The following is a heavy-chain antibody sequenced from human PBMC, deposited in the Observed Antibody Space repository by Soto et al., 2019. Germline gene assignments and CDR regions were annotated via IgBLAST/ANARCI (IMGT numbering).Heavy chain of an antibody. D-gene: IGHD6-6*01. CDR1: GFTFSSYD. V-gene: IGHV3-13*01. CDR3: ARVPSSSEVMDV. CDR2: IGTAGDT. Sequence: PGGSLSLSCAASGFTFSSYDMHWVRHATGKGLEKISAIGTAGDTYYPGSVNGRFTISRENAKNSLYLQMNSLRAEDTALYYCARVPSSSEVMDVWGQGTTVTVSS. J-gene: IGHJ6*02.